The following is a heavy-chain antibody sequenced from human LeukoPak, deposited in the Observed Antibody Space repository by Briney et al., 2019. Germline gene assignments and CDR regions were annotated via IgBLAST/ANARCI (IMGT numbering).Heavy chain of an antibody. J-gene: IGHJ2*01. D-gene: IGHD6-13*01. CDR3: AKGYSSSWYWYFDL. CDR2: ISINGGTT. V-gene: IGHV3-64*01. Sequence: GGSLRLSCAASGFTFSSYAMHWVRQAPGKGLEYVSAISINGGTTYYANSVKGRFTISRDNSKNTLYLQMGSLRAEDMAVYYCAKGYSSSWYWYFDLWGRGTLVTVSS. CDR1: GFTFSSYA.